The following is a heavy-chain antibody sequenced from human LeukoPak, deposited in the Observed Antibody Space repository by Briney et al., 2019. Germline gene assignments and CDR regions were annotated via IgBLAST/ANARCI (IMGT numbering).Heavy chain of an antibody. J-gene: IGHJ4*02. CDR1: GYTFTGYY. Sequence: ASVKVSCKASGYTFTGYYMYWVRQAPGQGLEWMGWINPNSGGTNYAQKFQGRVTMTRDTSISTAYMELSRLRSDDTAVYYCTIMITFGGVIVSDYWGQGTLVTVSS. CDR3: TIMITFGGVIVSDY. CDR2: INPNSGGT. V-gene: IGHV1-2*02. D-gene: IGHD3-16*02.